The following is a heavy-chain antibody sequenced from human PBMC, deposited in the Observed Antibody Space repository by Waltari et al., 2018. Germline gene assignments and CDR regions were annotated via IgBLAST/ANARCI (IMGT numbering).Heavy chain of an antibody. CDR2: IYYSGST. V-gene: IGHV4-39*07. D-gene: IGHD2-21*02. CDR1: GGSISSSSYY. J-gene: IGHJ4*02. CDR3: ARRVVTTGGVDY. Sequence: QLQLQESGPGLVKPSETLSLTCTVSGGSISSSSYYWGWIRQPPGKGLEWIGSIYYSGSTYYNPSLRSRVTISVNTSKNQFSLNLRSVTAADTAVYYCARRVVTTGGVDYWGQGTLVTVSS.